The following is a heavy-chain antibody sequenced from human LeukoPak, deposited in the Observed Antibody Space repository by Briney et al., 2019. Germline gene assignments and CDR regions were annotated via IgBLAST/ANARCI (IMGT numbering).Heavy chain of an antibody. J-gene: IGHJ4*02. CDR1: GFTFSSYA. V-gene: IGHV3-23*01. CDR2: INGSGGST. D-gene: IGHD3-10*01. CDR3: ARTYYYGSGSWNYFDY. Sequence: GGSLRLSCATSGFTFSSYAMSWVRQAPGKGLEWVSAINGSGGSTYYADSVKGRFTISRDNSKNTLYLQMNSLRAEDTAVYYCARTYYYGSGSWNYFDYWGQGTLVTVSS.